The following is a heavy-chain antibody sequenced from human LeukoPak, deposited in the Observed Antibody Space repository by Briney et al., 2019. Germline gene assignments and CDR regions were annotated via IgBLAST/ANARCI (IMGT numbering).Heavy chain of an antibody. CDR3: AKTMSSVWLFDY. CDR2: ISGSGGST. Sequence: GGSLRLSCAASGFTFSSYAMSWVRLAPGTGLEWVSAISGSGGSTYYADSVTGRFTISRDNSKNTLYLQMNSLRAEDTAVYYCAKTMSSVWLFDYWGQGTLVTVSS. J-gene: IGHJ4*02. CDR1: GFTFSSYA. D-gene: IGHD6-19*01. V-gene: IGHV3-23*01.